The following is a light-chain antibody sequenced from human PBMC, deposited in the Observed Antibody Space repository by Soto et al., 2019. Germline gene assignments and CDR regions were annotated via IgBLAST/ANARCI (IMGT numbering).Light chain of an antibody. J-gene: IGKJ4*01. V-gene: IGKV2-28*01. CDR1: QSLLHSNGYNY. CDR3: MRALQSPLT. CDR2: LGS. Sequence: DSVMTQSPLSLPVTPGEPASISCRSSQSLLHSNGYNYLDWYLQKPGQSPQLLIYLGSNRASGVPDRFSCSGSGTDVTLKSSRVEAADVGVYYCMRALQSPLTFVGGTEVEIK.